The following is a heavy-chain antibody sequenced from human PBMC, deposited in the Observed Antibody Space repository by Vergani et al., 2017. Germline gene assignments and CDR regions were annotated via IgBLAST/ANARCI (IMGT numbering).Heavy chain of an antibody. CDR1: GGSISSYY. J-gene: IGHJ4*02. D-gene: IGHD6-19*01. Sequence: QVQLQQWGAGLLKPSETLSLTCTVSGGSISSYYWSWIRPPPGKGLEWIGYIYYSGSTNYNPSLKSRVTISVDTSKNQFSLKLSSVTAADTAVYYCARDLVTVAGRYFDYWGQGTLVTVSS. CDR3: ARDLVTVAGRYFDY. V-gene: IGHV4-59*01. CDR2: IYYSGST.